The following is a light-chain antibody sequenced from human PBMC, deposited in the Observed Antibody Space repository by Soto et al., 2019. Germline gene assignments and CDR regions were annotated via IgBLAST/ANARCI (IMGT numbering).Light chain of an antibody. CDR1: SSDVGGYNY. V-gene: IGLV2-14*01. CDR3: SSYTSSSTVV. J-gene: IGLJ2*01. CDR2: EDS. Sequence: QSALTQPASVSGSPGQPITISCTGTSSDVGGYNYVSWFQQHPGKAPKLMIYEDSNRPSGVSNRFSGSKSGNTASLTISGLQAEDEADYYCSSYTSSSTVVFGGGTKLTVL.